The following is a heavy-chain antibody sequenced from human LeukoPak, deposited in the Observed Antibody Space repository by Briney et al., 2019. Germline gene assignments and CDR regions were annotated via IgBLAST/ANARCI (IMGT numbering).Heavy chain of an antibody. V-gene: IGHV3-48*03. CDR2: ISNSGSTI. CDR3: ARMYYDFWSGYYFDY. CDR1: GFTFSDYE. Sequence: GGSLRLSCAASGFTFSDYEMNWVRQAPGKGLEWVSYISNSGSTIYYADSVKGRFTISRDNAKNSLHLQMNSLRAEDTAVYYCARMYYDFWSGYYFDYWGQGTLVTVSS. J-gene: IGHJ4*02. D-gene: IGHD3-3*01.